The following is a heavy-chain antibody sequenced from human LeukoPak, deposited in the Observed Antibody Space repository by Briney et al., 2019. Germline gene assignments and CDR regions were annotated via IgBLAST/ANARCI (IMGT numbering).Heavy chain of an antibody. V-gene: IGHV1-8*01. Sequence: ASVKVSCKTSGYPFTTYEINWVRQAAGQGLEWMGWVHPNSGNTAYAQKFQGRVTMTRDTSITTAYMELSGLRSDDTAIYFCARGPRNDPWGQGTLVTVSS. CDR2: VHPNSGNT. CDR3: ARGPRNDP. CDR1: GYPFTTYE. D-gene: IGHD1-14*01. J-gene: IGHJ5*02.